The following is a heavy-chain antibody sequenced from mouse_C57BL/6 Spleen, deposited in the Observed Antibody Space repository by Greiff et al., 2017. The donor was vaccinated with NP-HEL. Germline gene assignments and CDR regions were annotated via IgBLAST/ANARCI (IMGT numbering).Heavy chain of an antibody. CDR1: GYTFTSYW. J-gene: IGHJ2*01. V-gene: IGHV1-69*01. Sequence: QVQLKQPGAELVMPGASVKLSCKASGYTFTSYWMHWVKQRPGQGLEWIGEIDPSDSYTNYNQKFKGKSTLTVDKSSSTAYMQLSSLTSEDSAVYYCARGGNYLDYWGQGTTLTAAS. CDR2: IDPSDSYT. CDR3: ARGGNYLDY. D-gene: IGHD1-1*02.